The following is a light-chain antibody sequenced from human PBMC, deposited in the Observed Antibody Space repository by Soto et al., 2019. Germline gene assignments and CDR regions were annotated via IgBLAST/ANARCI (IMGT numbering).Light chain of an antibody. Sequence: EIVLTQSPGTLSLSPGERVTLSCRASQSLSGNYLAWYQQKPGQAPRFLIYSASNRAAGIPARFSGGGSGTDFALTINRLEPEDFAVYYCQQYGTSPITFGQGTRLEIK. CDR1: QSLSGNY. J-gene: IGKJ5*01. V-gene: IGKV3-20*01. CDR3: QQYGTSPIT. CDR2: SAS.